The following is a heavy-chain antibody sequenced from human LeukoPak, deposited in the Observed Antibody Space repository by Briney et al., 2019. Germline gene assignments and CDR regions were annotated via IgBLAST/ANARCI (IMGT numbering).Heavy chain of an antibody. CDR2: IYYSGST. Sequence: PSETLSLTCTVSGGSISSYYWSWIRQPPGKGLEWIGYIYYSGSTNYNPSLKSRVTISVDTSKNQFSLKLSSVTAADTAVYYCARGYSYALYWGQGTLVTVSS. V-gene: IGHV4-59*12. CDR1: GGSISSYY. D-gene: IGHD5-18*01. J-gene: IGHJ4*02. CDR3: ARGYSYALY.